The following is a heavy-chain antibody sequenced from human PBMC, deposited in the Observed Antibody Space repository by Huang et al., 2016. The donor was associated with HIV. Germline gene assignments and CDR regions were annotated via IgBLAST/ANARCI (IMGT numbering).Heavy chain of an antibody. CDR3: ARGVPYSRDYYYYGRDV. V-gene: IGHV4-59*01. D-gene: IGHD6-13*01. CDR2: IHYSGRT. J-gene: IGHJ6*02. Sequence: QVQLQESGPGLVKPSETLSLTCTVSGGSISGYYWSWIRQPPGKGLEWIGYIHYSGRTNDTPSLKSRVTTPVDTSKNQFFLKLSSVTAADTAVYYCARGVPYSRDYYYYGRDVWGQGTTVTVSS. CDR1: GGSISGYY.